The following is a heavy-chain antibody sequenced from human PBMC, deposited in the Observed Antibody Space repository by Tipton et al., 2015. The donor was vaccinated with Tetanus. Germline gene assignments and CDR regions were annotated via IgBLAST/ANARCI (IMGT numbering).Heavy chain of an antibody. D-gene: IGHD2-15*01. CDR3: AKEKLLVDTFDV. V-gene: IGHV3-33*06. Sequence: SLRLSCAASGFTFSSYGMHWVRQAPGKGLEWVAVIWYDGSNKYYADSVKGRFTISRDNSKNTVYLQMNSLRAEDTAVYYCAKEKLLVDTFDVWGQGTMVTVSS. CDR2: IWYDGSNK. J-gene: IGHJ3*01. CDR1: GFTFSSYG.